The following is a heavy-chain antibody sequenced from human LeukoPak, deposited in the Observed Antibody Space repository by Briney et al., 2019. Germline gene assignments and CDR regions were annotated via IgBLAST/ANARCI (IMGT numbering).Heavy chain of an antibody. D-gene: IGHD1-26*01. CDR1: GFTFSSYA. V-gene: IGHV3-30*04. CDR3: AKQAGATAYFDY. Sequence: PGRSLRLSCAASGFTFSSYAMHWVRQAPGKGLEWVAVISYDGSNKYYADSVKGRFTISRDNSKNTLYLQMNSLRPEDTAVYYCAKQAGATAYFDYWGQGTLVTVSS. CDR2: ISYDGSNK. J-gene: IGHJ4*02.